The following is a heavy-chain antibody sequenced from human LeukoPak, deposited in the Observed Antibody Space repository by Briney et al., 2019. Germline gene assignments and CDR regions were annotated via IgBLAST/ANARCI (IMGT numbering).Heavy chain of an antibody. J-gene: IGHJ4*02. V-gene: IGHV3-7*01. CDR1: GFTFSSYE. CDR3: ARKGGTRGPLNY. CDR2: IKQDGSET. D-gene: IGHD2-8*01. Sequence: PGGSLRLSCAASGFTFSSYEMNWVRQAPGKGLEWVANIKQDGSETYYVDSVKGRFTISRDNAKNSLFLQMNSLTAEDTAVYYCARKGGTRGPLNYWGQGTLVTVSS.